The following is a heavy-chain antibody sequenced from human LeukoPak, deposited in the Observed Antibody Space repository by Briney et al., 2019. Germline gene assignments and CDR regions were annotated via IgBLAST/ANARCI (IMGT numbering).Heavy chain of an antibody. D-gene: IGHD3-22*01. J-gene: IGHJ4*02. CDR1: GFTFSSYS. CDR2: IKSKSDGGTT. Sequence: GGSLRLSCAASGFTFSSYSMNWVRQAPGKWLEWVGRIKSKSDGGTTDYAAPVKGRFTISRDDSKDTLYLQMNSLRAEDTAVYYCAKGRRYYDSSGYDYWGQGTLVTVSS. V-gene: IGHV3-15*01. CDR3: AKGRRYYDSSGYDY.